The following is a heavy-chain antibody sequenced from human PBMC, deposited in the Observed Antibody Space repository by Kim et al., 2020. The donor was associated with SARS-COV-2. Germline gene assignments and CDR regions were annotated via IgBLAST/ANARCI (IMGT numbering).Heavy chain of an antibody. CDR1: GCSISTSY. J-gene: IGHJ4*02. CDR2: ISYSGTT. D-gene: IGHD5-18*01. V-gene: IGHV4-59*08. Sequence: SETLSLTCTVSGCSISTSYWSWVRQPPGKGLEWIAYISYSGTTDYNPSLKSRVTISLDTSKNQFSLKLTSVTAADTAVYYCARHPYTAHADGGLGTLVIASS. CDR3: ARHPYTAHAD.